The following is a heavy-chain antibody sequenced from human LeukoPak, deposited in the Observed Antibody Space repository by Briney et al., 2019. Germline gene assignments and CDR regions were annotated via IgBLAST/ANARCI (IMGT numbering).Heavy chain of an antibody. V-gene: IGHV1-46*01. CDR2: INPSGGST. CDR3: ARDPRGWSSSPQVDY. J-gene: IGHJ4*02. CDR1: GYTFTSYY. Sequence: GASVKVSCKASGYTFTSYYMHWVRQAPGQGLEWMGIINPSGGSTSYAQKFQGRVTMTRDTSTSTVYMELSSLRSEDTAVYYCARDPRGWSSSPQVDYWGQGTLVTVSS. D-gene: IGHD6-13*01.